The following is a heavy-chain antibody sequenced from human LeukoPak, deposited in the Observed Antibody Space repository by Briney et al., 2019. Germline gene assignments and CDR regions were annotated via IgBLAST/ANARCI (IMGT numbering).Heavy chain of an antibody. CDR1: GFTFSSYA. CDR2: ISYDGSNK. D-gene: IGHD5-18*01. J-gene: IGHJ6*03. Sequence: GGSLRLSCAASGFTFSSYAMHWVRQAPGKGLEWVAVISYDGSNKYYADSVKGRFTISRDNSKNTLYLQMNSLRAEDTAVYYCAKAGDSYGLRILLLYMDVWGKGTTVTVSS. V-gene: IGHV3-30*04. CDR3: AKAGDSYGLRILLLYMDV.